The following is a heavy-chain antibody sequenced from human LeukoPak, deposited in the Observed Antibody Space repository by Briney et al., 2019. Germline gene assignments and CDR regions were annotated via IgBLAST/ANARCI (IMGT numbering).Heavy chain of an antibody. D-gene: IGHD2-2*01. V-gene: IGHV3-23*01. CDR2: ISGSGGST. CDR1: GFTFSSYA. Sequence: GGSLRLSCAASGFTFSSYAMHWVRQAPGKGLEWVSAISGSGGSTYYADSVKGRFTISRDNSKNTLYLQMNSLRAEDTAVYYCAKEVWKYQLLSDLDYWGQGTLVTVSS. J-gene: IGHJ4*02. CDR3: AKEVWKYQLLSDLDY.